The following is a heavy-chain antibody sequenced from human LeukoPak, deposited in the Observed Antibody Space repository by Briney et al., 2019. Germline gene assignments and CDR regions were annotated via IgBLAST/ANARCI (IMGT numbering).Heavy chain of an antibody. CDR1: GYTFTSYD. V-gene: IGHV1-8*03. CDR2: MNPNSGNT. D-gene: IGHD3-22*01. CDR3: AGYDSSGYSDAFDI. Sequence: ASVKVSCKASGYTFTSYDINWVRQATGQGLEWMGWMNPNSGNTGYAQKFQGRVTITRNTSISTAYMELSSLRSEDTAVYYCAGYDSSGYSDAFDIWGQGTMVTVSS. J-gene: IGHJ3*02.